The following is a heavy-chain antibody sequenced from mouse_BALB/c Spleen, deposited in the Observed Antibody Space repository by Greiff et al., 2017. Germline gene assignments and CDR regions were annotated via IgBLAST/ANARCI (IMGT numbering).Heavy chain of an antibody. Sequence: DVKLVESGGGLVKPGGSLKLSCAASGFTFSSYAMSWVRQTPEKRLEWVASISSGGSTYYPDSVKGRFTISRDNARNILYLQMSSLRSEDTAMYYCGRRRDDGYLDDWGQGTTLTVSS. CDR3: GRRRDDGYLDD. CDR2: ISSGGST. CDR1: GFTFSSYA. V-gene: IGHV5-6-5*01. D-gene: IGHD2-3*01. J-gene: IGHJ2*01.